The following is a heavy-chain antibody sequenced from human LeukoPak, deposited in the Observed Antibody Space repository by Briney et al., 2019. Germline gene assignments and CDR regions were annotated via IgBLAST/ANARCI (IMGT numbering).Heavy chain of an antibody. Sequence: ASVKVSCKASGYTFTGYYMHWVRQAPGQGLEWMGWINPNSGGTNYAQKFQGRVTMTRDTSISTAYMELGRLRSDDTAVYYCAMGIVVVVAATTGWCDSGDQATLVTVSS. V-gene: IGHV1-2*02. CDR3: AMGIVVVVAATTGWCDS. J-gene: IGHJ5*01. CDR1: GYTFTGYY. D-gene: IGHD2-15*01. CDR2: INPNSGGT.